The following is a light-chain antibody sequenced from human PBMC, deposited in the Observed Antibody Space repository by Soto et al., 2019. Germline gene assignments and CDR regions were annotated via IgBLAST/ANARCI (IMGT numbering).Light chain of an antibody. CDR3: QQRSEWPLCT. Sequence: EIVLTQSPATLSLSPGERATLSCRASQSVSSYLAWYQQKPGQAPRLLIYGASNRATGIPDRFSGSGSGTDFTLTISRLEPEDFAVYFCQQRSEWPLCTFGQGTKVDIK. CDR1: QSVSSY. V-gene: IGKV3-11*01. J-gene: IGKJ2*02. CDR2: GAS.